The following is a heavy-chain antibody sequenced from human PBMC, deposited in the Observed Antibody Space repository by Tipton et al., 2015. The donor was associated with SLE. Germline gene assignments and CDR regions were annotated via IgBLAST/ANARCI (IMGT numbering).Heavy chain of an antibody. Sequence: TLSLTCTVSGGSISSGGYYWSWIRQPPGKGLEWIGYFYYIGSTNYNPSLKSRVTISVDTSKNQFSLKLSSVTAADTALYYCARKYSSYMDVWGKGTTVTVSS. D-gene: IGHD6-6*01. J-gene: IGHJ6*03. CDR3: ARKYSSYMDV. CDR2: FYYIGST. V-gene: IGHV4-61*08. CDR1: GGSISSGGYY.